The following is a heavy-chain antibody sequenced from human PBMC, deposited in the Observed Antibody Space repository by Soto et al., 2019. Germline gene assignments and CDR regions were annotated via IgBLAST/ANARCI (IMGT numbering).Heavy chain of an antibody. D-gene: IGHD3-10*01. V-gene: IGHV3-30-3*01. J-gene: IGHJ4*02. Sequence: QVQLVESGGGVVQPGRSLRLSCAASGFTFSSYAMHWVRQAPGKGLEWVAVISYDGSNKYYADSGKGRFTISRDNSKNTLYLQMNSLRAEDTAVYYWARDPGTMVRGVTQYYFDYWGQGTLVTVSS. CDR2: ISYDGSNK. CDR1: GFTFSSYA. CDR3: ARDPGTMVRGVTQYYFDY.